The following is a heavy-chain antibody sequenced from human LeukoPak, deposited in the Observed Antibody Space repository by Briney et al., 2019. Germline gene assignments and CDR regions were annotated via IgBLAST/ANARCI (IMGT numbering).Heavy chain of an antibody. CDR3: ARGHGYSSSWGDY. D-gene: IGHD6-13*01. J-gene: IGHJ4*02. V-gene: IGHV1-2*02. CDR1: GYTFTGYY. Sequence: ASVKVSCKASGYTFTGYYMHWVRQAPGQGLEWMGWINPNSGGTNYVQKFRGRVTMTRDTSISTAYMELSRLRSDDTAVYYCARGHGYSSSWGDYWGQGTLVTVSS. CDR2: INPNSGGT.